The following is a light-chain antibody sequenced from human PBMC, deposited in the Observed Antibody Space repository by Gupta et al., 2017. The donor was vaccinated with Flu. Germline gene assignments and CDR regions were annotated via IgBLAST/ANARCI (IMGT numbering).Light chain of an antibody. CDR2: GAS. CDR3: QQAYTFPPLT. CDR1: QAISNW. Sequence: SSVSASVGDTVTITCRASQAISNWLAWYQQKPGKAPKLLVYGASSLRIGVPSRFSGSGYGTDFTLTISSLQPEDFATYYCQQAYTFPPLTFGGGTKVEIK. V-gene: IGKV1-12*01. J-gene: IGKJ4*01.